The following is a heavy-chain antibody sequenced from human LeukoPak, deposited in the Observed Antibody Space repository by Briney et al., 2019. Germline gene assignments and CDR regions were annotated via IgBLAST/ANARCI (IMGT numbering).Heavy chain of an antibody. V-gene: IGHV3-53*01. CDR2: IVNGATT. D-gene: IGHD4-17*01. CDR3: AKGHGDS. J-gene: IGHJ4*02. Sequence: GGSLRLSCAVPGFTVSNNHVTWVRQAPGEGLECVSVIVNGATTYYRDSVKGRFTISRDNSENTVYLQMNSLRVEDTAVYYCAKGHGDSWGQGTLVTVSS. CDR1: GFTVSNNH.